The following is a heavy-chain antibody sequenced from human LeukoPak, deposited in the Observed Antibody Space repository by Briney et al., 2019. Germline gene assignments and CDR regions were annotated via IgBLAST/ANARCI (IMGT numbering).Heavy chain of an antibody. V-gene: IGHV3-7*01. CDR1: GFTFSDSW. CDR3: ATYTHWVAGDV. CDR2: MNQDGSAK. D-gene: IGHD3-16*01. Sequence: GGSLRLSCAASGFTFSDSWMSWVRQAPGKGLEWVANMNQDGSAKGYVDSVKGRFTISRDNARNSLYLQMSSLRPEDTTVYYCATYTHWVAGDVWGQGTTVTVSS. J-gene: IGHJ6*02.